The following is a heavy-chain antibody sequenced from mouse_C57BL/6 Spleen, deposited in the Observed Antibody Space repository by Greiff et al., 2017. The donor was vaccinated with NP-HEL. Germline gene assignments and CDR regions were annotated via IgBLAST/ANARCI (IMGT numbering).Heavy chain of an antibody. J-gene: IGHJ2*01. CDR1: GFTFSSYA. V-gene: IGHV5-4*01. CDR3: ARENYYGSSLDY. Sequence: EVKVVESGGGLVKPGGSLKLYCAASGFTFSSYAMSWVRQTPEKRLEWVATISDGGSYTYYPDNVKGRFTISRDNAKNNLYLQMSHLKSEDTAMYYCARENYYGSSLDYWGQGTTLTVSS. CDR2: ISDGGSYT. D-gene: IGHD1-1*01.